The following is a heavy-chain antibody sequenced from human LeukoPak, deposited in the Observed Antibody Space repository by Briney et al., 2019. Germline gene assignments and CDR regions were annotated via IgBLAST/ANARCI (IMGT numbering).Heavy chain of an antibody. J-gene: IGHJ4*02. CDR1: GGSISSGSYY. V-gene: IGHV4-61*02. D-gene: IGHD3-10*01. CDR3: ARGGYYGSGSNRFDY. CDR2: IYTSGST. Sequence: PSQTLSLTCTVSGGSISSGSYYWSWIRQPAGKGLEWIGRIYTSGSTNYNPSLKSRVTISVDTSKNQFSLKLSSVTAADTAVYYCARGGYYGSGSNRFDYWGQGTLVTVSS.